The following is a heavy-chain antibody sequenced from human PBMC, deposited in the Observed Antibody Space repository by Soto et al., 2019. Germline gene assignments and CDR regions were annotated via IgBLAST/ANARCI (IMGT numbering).Heavy chain of an antibody. CDR2: ISGSGGST. D-gene: IGHD2-2*01. J-gene: IGHJ4*02. V-gene: IGHV3-23*01. CDR1: GFTFSSYA. Sequence: EVQLLESGGGLVQPGGSLRLSCAASGFTFSSYAMSWVRQAPGKGLEWVSAISGSGGSTYYADSVKGRFTISRDNSKNTLYLQINSLRSEDTAVYYCAKADIVVVPAAPSHYWGQGTLVTVSS. CDR3: AKADIVVVPAAPSHY.